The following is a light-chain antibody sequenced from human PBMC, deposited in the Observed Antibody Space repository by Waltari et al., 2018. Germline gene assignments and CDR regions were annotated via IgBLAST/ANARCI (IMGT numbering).Light chain of an antibody. CDR1: QRIGDS. J-gene: IGKJ1*01. V-gene: IGKV1-5*03. Sequence: DIQMTQSPSTLSASLGDRVPITCRASQRIGDSLAWYQQKPGKAPELLVFKASTLERGVPSRFGGSGSGTEFTLTITSLQPNDVATYYCQQYGSRWTFGQGTKVEVK. CDR2: KAS. CDR3: QQYGSRWT.